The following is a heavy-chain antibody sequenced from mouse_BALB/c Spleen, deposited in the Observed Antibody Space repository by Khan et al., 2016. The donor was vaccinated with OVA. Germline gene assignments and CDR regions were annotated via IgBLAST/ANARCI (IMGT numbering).Heavy chain of an antibody. V-gene: IGHV1S56*01. CDR2: IYPGNVSP. CDR3: ARAGYGSFAY. J-gene: IGHJ3*01. Sequence: QVQLQQPGPELVKPGASVRISCKASGYTFTSYYIHWVKQRPGQGLEWIGWIYPGNVSPKYNERFKDKASLTAAKSSSTAYMQLSSLTSEDSAVYFCARAGYGSFAYWGQGTLVTVSA. CDR1: GYTFTSYY. D-gene: IGHD2-2*01.